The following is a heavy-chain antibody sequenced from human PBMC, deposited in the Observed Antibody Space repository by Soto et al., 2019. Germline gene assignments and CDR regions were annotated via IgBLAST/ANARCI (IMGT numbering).Heavy chain of an antibody. V-gene: IGHV4-39*01. CDR2: ISYSGST. CDR3: ARQGYCGSTSCYSLDY. D-gene: IGHD2-2*01. CDR1: GDSISSSDYY. J-gene: IGHJ4*02. Sequence: QLQLQESGPGLVKPSETLSLTCTVSGDSISSSDYYWGWIRQPPGKGLEWIGSISYSGSTYYNPSLTSRVTISVDTSKSQLSLKLNSVTAADTAVYYCARQGYCGSTSCYSLDYWGQGTLVTVSS.